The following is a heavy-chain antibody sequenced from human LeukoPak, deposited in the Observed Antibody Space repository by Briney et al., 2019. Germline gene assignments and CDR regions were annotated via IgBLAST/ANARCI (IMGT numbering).Heavy chain of an antibody. J-gene: IGHJ4*02. CDR2: IIGGGGTT. CDR3: ANWDGGSYSFDY. V-gene: IGHV3-23*01. D-gene: IGHD1-26*01. CDR1: GLTFSSYG. Sequence: GGTLRLSCAASGLTFSSYGMSWVRQAPGKGLEWVSGIIGGGGTTYYADSVKGRFTISRDNSKNTLYLQMNSLRAEDTALYYCANWDGGSYSFDYWGQGALVTVSS.